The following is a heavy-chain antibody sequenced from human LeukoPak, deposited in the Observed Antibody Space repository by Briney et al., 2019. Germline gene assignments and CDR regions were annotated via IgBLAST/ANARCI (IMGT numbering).Heavy chain of an antibody. CDR3: ARDRRGEESPYNWFDP. Sequence: GGCLRLSCAPSGFTFSNYYMSWVRQAPGKGLEWVGNIKQDGSEKNYVDSVKGRFTISRDNAKNSLYLQMNGLRAEDTAVYYCARDRRGEESPYNWFDPWGQGTLVTVSS. V-gene: IGHV3-7*01. J-gene: IGHJ5*02. D-gene: IGHD3-10*01. CDR2: IKQDGSEK. CDR1: GFTFSNYY.